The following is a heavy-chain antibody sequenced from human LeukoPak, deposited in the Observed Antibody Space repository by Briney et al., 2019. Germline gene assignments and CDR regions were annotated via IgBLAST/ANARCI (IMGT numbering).Heavy chain of an antibody. CDR2: IIAIFGTP. CDR1: GGAFSSYG. CDR3: ARDLGSVLRDFDS. D-gene: IGHD3-3*01. Sequence: VKVSCKTSGGAFSSYGIYWVRQAPGQGLEWMGGIIAIFGTPTYAQKFQGRVTITEDESTSTAYKELRSLRSEDTAVYYCARDLGSVLRDFDSWGQGTLVTVSS. J-gene: IGHJ4*02. V-gene: IGHV1-69*13.